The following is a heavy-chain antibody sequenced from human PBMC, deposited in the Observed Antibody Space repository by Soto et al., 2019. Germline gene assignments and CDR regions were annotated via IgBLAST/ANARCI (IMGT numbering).Heavy chain of an antibody. V-gene: IGHV2-5*02. J-gene: IGHJ5*02. CDR3: AHLGIFRMPSWFDP. Sequence: QITLKESGPPLVKPTQTLTLTCTFSGFSLNSRGVGVGWIRQPPGKALEWLALIYWDEAKHFSPSLKSRLTPTTHTSKNHVVLTMTNMYPVDTGTYYCAHLGIFRMPSWFDPWGQGTLVTVSS. CDR2: IYWDEAK. CDR1: GFSLNSRGVG. D-gene: IGHD3-9*01.